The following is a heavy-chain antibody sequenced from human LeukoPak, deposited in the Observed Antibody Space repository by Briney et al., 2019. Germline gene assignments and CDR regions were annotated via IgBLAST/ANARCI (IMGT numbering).Heavy chain of an antibody. CDR3: AKIIAAANRPTFDY. V-gene: IGHV3-23*01. D-gene: IGHD6-13*01. CDR2: ISGSGSYT. Sequence: GRSLRLFCAASGFTFSSYAMSWVRQAPGKGLEWVSAISGSGSYTYYGDSVKGRFTISRDNSKNTIYLQMNSLRAEDTAVYYCAKIIAAANRPTFDYWGQGTLVTVSS. CDR1: GFTFSSYA. J-gene: IGHJ4*02.